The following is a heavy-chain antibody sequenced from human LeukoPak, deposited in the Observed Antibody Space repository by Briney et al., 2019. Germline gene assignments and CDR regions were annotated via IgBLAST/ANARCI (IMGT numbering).Heavy chain of an antibody. J-gene: IGHJ3*02. CDR1: GGSISSSNW. CDR3: ARERHSSGYRNAFDI. D-gene: IGHD3-22*01. Sequence: SGTLSLTCAVSGGSISSSNWWSWVRQPPGKGLEWIGYIYYSGSTNYNPSLKSRVTISVDTSKNQFSLKLSSVTAADTAVYYCARERHSSGYRNAFDIWGQGTMVTVSS. V-gene: IGHV4-4*02. CDR2: IYYSGST.